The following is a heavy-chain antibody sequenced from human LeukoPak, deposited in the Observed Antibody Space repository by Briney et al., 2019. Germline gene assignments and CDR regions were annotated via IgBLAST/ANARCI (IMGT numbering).Heavy chain of an antibody. CDR3: AREGYSSGRAAAFDY. J-gene: IGHJ4*02. V-gene: IGHV3-30*03. CDR2: TSFDGSLT. Sequence: GGSLRLSCAASGFNFNGYVLHWVRQAPGKELEWVGLTSFDGSLTYADSVKGRFSISRDSSKNTLYLQMISLRAEDTAVYYCAREGYSSGRAAAFDYWGQGTLVTVSS. D-gene: IGHD6-19*01. CDR1: GFNFNGYV.